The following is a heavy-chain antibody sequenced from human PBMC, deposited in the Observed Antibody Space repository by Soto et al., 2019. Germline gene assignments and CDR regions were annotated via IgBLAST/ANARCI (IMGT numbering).Heavy chain of an antibody. D-gene: IGHD6-13*01. V-gene: IGHV1-69*01. J-gene: IGHJ4*02. Sequence: QVQLVQSGAEVKKPGSSVKVCCKASGGTFSSYAISWVRQAPGQGLEWMGGIIPIFGTANYAQKFQGRVTIPADESTSTADMELSSLRSEDTAVYYCAREAAAAGRTPFDYWGQGTLVTVSS. CDR2: IIPIFGTA. CDR3: AREAAAAGRTPFDY. CDR1: GGTFSSYA.